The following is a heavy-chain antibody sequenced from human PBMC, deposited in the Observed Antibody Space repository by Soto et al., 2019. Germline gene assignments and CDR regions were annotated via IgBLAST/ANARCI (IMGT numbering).Heavy chain of an antibody. J-gene: IGHJ4*02. D-gene: IGHD6-19*01. CDR2: INAGNGNT. Sequence: QVQLVQSGAEVKKPGASVKVSCKASGYTFTSYAMHWVRQAPGQRLEWMGWINAGNGNTKYSQKSQGRGXXTXDXXASTAYMELSSLRSEDTAVYYCASGGYSSGGLNDYWGQGTLVTVSS. CDR3: ASGGYSSGGLNDY. V-gene: IGHV1-3*01. CDR1: GYTFTSYA.